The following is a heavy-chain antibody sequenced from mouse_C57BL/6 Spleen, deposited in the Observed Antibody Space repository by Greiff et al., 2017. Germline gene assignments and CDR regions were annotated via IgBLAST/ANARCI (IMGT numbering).Heavy chain of an antibody. J-gene: IGHJ1*03. D-gene: IGHD1-1*01. Sequence: QVHVKQSGAELVKPGASVKISCKASGYAFSSYWMNWVKQRPGKGLEWIGQIYPGDGDTNYNGKFKGKATLTADKSSSTAYMQLSSLTSEDSAVYFCARSYYYGWYFDVWGTGTTVTVSS. CDR2: IYPGDGDT. V-gene: IGHV1-80*01. CDR1: GYAFSSYW. CDR3: ARSYYYGWYFDV.